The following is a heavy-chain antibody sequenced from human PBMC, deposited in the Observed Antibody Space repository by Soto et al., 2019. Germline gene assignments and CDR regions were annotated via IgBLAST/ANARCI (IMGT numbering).Heavy chain of an antibody. CDR1: GASITSGGYY. V-gene: IGHV4-31*03. CDR3: ARDPVAGTGPYNWFDP. CDR2: IYYSGST. J-gene: IGHJ5*02. D-gene: IGHD6-19*01. Sequence: SETLSPTCTVSGASITSGGYYWSWIRQHQGKGLEWIGYIYYSGSTYYNPSLKSRVTISVDTSKNQFSLKLSSVTAADTAVYYCARDPVAGTGPYNWFDPWGQGTLVTVSS.